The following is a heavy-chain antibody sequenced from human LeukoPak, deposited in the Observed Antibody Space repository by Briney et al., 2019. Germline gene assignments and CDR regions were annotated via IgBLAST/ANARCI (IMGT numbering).Heavy chain of an antibody. D-gene: IGHD3-10*01. Sequence: GGSLRLSCAASGFTFSSYAMHWVRQAPGKGLEWVAVISYDGSNKYYADSVKGRFTISRDNSKNTLYLQMNSLRAENTAVYYCARETPTRWFGGGPYYFDYWGQGTLVTVSS. CDR1: GFTFSSYA. J-gene: IGHJ4*02. CDR2: ISYDGSNK. CDR3: ARETPTRWFGGGPYYFDY. V-gene: IGHV3-30-3*01.